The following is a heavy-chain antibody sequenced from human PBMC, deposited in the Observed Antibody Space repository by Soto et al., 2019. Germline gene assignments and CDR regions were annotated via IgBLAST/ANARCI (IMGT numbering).Heavy chain of an antibody. Sequence: SVKVSCKASGFTFTSSAVQWVRQARGQRLEWIGWIVVGSGNTNYAQKFQERVTITRDMSTSTAYMELSSLRSEDTAVYYCAADFVYYDILTGHENYYYYGMDVWGQGTTVTISS. CDR2: IVVGSGNT. D-gene: IGHD3-9*01. CDR1: GFTFTSSA. V-gene: IGHV1-58*01. CDR3: AADFVYYDILTGHENYYYYGMDV. J-gene: IGHJ6*02.